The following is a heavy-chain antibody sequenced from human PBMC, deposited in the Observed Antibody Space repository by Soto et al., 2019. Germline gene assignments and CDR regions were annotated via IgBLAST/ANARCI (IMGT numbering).Heavy chain of an antibody. CDR2: IYYSGST. V-gene: IGHV4-59*01. CDR1: GGSISSYY. CDR3: ARTAALYSSSWYRESGFDP. D-gene: IGHD6-13*01. Sequence: SETLSLNCSVSGGSISSYYWRRIRKPTGKGLEWIGYIYYSGSTNYNPSLKSRVTISVDTSKNQFSLKLSSVTAADTAVYYCARTAALYSSSWYRESGFDPWGQGTLVTVSS. J-gene: IGHJ5*02.